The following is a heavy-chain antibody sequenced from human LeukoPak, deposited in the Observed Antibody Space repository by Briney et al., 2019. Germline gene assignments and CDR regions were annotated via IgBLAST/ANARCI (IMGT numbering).Heavy chain of an antibody. Sequence: GGSLRLSCAASGFPLSSCSINWVRQAPGKGLEWVSYISSSGSAIYYVDSVKGRFTVSRDNAKNSLFLQMNSPRAEDTAVYYCVRVKGSYFDYWGQGALVTVSS. V-gene: IGHV3-48*01. CDR3: VRVKGSYFDY. D-gene: IGHD2-15*01. CDR2: ISSSGSAI. J-gene: IGHJ4*02. CDR1: GFPLSSCS.